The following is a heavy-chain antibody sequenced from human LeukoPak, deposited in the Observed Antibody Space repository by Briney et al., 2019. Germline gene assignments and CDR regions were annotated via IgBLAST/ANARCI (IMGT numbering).Heavy chain of an antibody. D-gene: IGHD5-12*01. CDR3: ARDRGNSAYGAWFDS. J-gene: IGHJ5*01. V-gene: IGHV3-48*01. CDR2: ISSGSTTM. Sequence: PGGSLRLSCAASGFTFSTYGMNWVRQGPGKGLEWLSYISSGSTTMDYADSVKGRFTISRDNAKNSLFLQMNSLRAEDTGIYYCARDRGNSAYGAWFDSWGQGTLVTVSS. CDR1: GFTFSTYG.